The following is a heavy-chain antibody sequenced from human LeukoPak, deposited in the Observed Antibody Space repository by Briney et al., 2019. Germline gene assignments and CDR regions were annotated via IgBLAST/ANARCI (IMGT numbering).Heavy chain of an antibody. CDR3: ARDADYDSLGVRFDP. V-gene: IGHV3-11*01. Sequence: GGSLRLSCAASGFTFSDYYMNWIRQAPGKGLEWVSYISSSSRTIYYADSVKGRFTISRDNAKNSLYLQMNSLRAEDTAVYYCARDADYDSLGVRFDPWGQGTLVTVSS. CDR1: GFTFSDYY. J-gene: IGHJ5*02. CDR2: ISSSSRTI. D-gene: IGHD4-17*01.